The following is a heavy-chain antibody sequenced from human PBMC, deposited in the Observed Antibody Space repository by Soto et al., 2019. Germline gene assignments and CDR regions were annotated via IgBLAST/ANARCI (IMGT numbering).Heavy chain of an antibody. Sequence: QVQLQESGPGLVKPSQTLSLSCTVSGGSLSSGSYYWSWIRQHPGKGLEWIGFIYYSGSTYYNPSLKSRVTISVDTSQNQFSLKLSSVTAADTAVYYCARDTQRGYSGYFDSWGQGTLVTVSS. V-gene: IGHV4-31*03. D-gene: IGHD5-12*01. CDR2: IYYSGST. J-gene: IGHJ4*02. CDR3: ARDTQRGYSGYFDS. CDR1: GGSLSSGSYY.